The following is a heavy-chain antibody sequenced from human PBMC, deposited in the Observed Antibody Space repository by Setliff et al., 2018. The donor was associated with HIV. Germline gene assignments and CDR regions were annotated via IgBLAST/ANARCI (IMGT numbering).Heavy chain of an antibody. CDR2: ISKVGGSNT. J-gene: IGHJ4*02. D-gene: IGHD4-17*01. Sequence: GGSLRLSCAASGFTFTSYDMSWVRQAPGKGLEWLATISKVGGSNTYYADSVKGRFTISRDNSKNTLYLQMNSLKAEDTAVFYCARSYGDYEKLIDYWGQGTLVTVSS. V-gene: IGHV3-23*01. CDR3: ARSYGDYEKLIDY. CDR1: GFTFTSYD.